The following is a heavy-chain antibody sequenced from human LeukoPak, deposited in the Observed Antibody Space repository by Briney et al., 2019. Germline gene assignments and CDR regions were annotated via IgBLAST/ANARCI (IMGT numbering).Heavy chain of an antibody. CDR2: IRSKANSYAT. V-gene: IGHV3-73*01. CDR1: GFTFSGSA. CDR3: TRPHYYDSSGYYWFDP. J-gene: IGHJ5*02. D-gene: IGHD3-22*01. Sequence: GGSLRLSCAASGFTFSGSAMHCVRQASGEGLEWVGRIRSKANSYATAYAASVKGRFTISRDDSKNTAYLQMNSLKTEDTAVYYCTRPHYYDSSGYYWFDPWGQGTLVTVSS.